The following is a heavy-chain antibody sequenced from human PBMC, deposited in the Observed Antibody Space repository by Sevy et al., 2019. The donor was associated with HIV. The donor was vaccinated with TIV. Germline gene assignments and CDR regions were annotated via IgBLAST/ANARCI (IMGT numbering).Heavy chain of an antibody. D-gene: IGHD3-22*01. V-gene: IGHV3-23*01. J-gene: IGHJ6*02. CDR3: AKDAYYYDSSGYSMSQWYYGMDV. CDR1: GFTFSTYA. CDR2: ISGSGGYT. Sequence: GGSLRLSCAASGFTFSTYAMSWVRQAPGKGLEWVSVISGSGGYTYYAHSVKGRFTISRDNSKNTLYLQMNSLRAEDTAVYYCAKDAYYYDSSGYSMSQWYYGMDVWGQGTTVTVSS.